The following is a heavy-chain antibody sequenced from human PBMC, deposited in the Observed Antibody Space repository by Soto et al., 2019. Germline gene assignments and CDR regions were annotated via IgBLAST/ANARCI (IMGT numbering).Heavy chain of an antibody. CDR2: TYFRSKWYN. CDR1: GDSVSSNTAS. V-gene: IGHV6-1*01. Sequence: SQTLSVTCAMSGDSVSSNTASWNCIRQSPSRGREWLGRTYFRSKWYNDYAVSVKSRIIINPDTSNNQFSLQLNSVTPEDTAVYFCAKGDNLGPKTGYAFDPWGQGIMVTVSS. CDR3: AKGDNLGPKTGYAFDP. J-gene: IGHJ5*02. D-gene: IGHD5-12*01.